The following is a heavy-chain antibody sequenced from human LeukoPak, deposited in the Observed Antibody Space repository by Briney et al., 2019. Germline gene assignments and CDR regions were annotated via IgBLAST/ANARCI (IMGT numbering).Heavy chain of an antibody. Sequence: ASVKVSCKASGYTFTSYDINWVRQATGQGLEWMGWMNPNSGNTGYAQKFQGRVTMTRNTSISTAYMELSSLRSDDTAVYYCARDGVPHVLRFLEWLLYYFDYWGQGTLVTVSS. CDR3: ARDGVPHVLRFLEWLLYYFDY. CDR2: MNPNSGNT. J-gene: IGHJ4*02. V-gene: IGHV1-8*01. D-gene: IGHD3-3*01. CDR1: GYTFTSYD.